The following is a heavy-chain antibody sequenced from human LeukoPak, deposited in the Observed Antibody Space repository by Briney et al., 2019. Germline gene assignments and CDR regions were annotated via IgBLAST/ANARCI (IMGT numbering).Heavy chain of an antibody. Sequence: PGGSLRLSCTASGFAFSTYWMFWVRQAPVKGLVWVSQINPEGASTTYGDPAKGRFTASRDNAKNALHLQMNSLRVDDTAVYYCARGTAITAGIDFWGQGTLVTVSS. CDR1: GFAFSTYW. D-gene: IGHD6-19*01. V-gene: IGHV3-74*01. CDR2: INPEGAST. J-gene: IGHJ4*02. CDR3: ARGTAITAGIDF.